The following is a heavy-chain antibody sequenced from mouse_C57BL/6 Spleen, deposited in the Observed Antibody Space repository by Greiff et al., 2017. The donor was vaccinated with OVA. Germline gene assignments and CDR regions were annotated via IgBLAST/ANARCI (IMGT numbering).Heavy chain of an antibody. V-gene: IGHV1-53*01. CDR3: ARWATVRYFDV. CDR2: INPSNGGT. J-gene: IGHJ1*03. Sequence: VQLQPPGTDLVQPGASVKLSCKASGYTFTSYWMHWVKQRPGQGLEWIGNINPSNGGTNYNEKFKSKATLTVDKSSSTAYMQLSSLTSEDSAVYYCARWATVRYFDVWGTGTTVTVSS. D-gene: IGHD1-1*01. CDR1: GYTFTSYW.